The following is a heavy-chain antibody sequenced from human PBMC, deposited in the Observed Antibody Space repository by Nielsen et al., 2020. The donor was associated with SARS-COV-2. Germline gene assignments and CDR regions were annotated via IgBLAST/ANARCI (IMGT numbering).Heavy chain of an antibody. V-gene: IGHV3-9*01. CDR3: ATQDWYFDL. CDR2: ISWNSGSI. Sequence: GGSLRLSCAASGFTFDDYVMHWVRQAPGKGLEWVSGISWNSGSIGYADSVKGRFTISRDNAKNSLYLQMNSLRAEDTALYYCATQDWYFDLWGRGTLVTVSS. CDR1: GFTFDDYV. J-gene: IGHJ2*01.